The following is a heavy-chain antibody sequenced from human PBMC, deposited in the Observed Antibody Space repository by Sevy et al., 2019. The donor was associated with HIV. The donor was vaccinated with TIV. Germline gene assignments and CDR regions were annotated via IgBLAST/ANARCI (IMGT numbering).Heavy chain of an antibody. J-gene: IGHJ4*02. CDR3: AGENAWGRGYS. V-gene: IGHV4-59*08. D-gene: IGHD1-26*01. Sequence: SETLSLTCTVSGGSITSLYWIWIRQPPGKGLEWIANIYYNGHINYNPSLKSRVTLSLDTSKNQLSLRLSSVTAADTAMYYCAGENAWGRGYSWGQGTLVTVSS. CDR2: IYYNGHI. CDR1: GGSITSLY.